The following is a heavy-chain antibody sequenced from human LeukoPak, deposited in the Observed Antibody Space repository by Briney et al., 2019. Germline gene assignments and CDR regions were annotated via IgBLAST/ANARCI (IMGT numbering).Heavy chain of an antibody. CDR1: GYTFTSYG. V-gene: IGHV1-18*01. J-gene: IGHJ4*02. CDR2: ISAYNGNT. CDR3: ARARYCSGGSCYSPEYYFDY. D-gene: IGHD2-15*01. Sequence: ASVKVSCKASGYTFTSYGISWVRQAPGQGLEWMGWISAYNGNTNYAQKLQGRVTMTTDTSTSTAYMALRSLRSEDTAVYYCARARYCSGGSCYSPEYYFDYWGQGTLVTVSS.